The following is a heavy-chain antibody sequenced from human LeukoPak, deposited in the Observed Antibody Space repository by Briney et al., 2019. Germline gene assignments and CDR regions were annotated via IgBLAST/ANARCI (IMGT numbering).Heavy chain of an antibody. D-gene: IGHD1-26*01. J-gene: IGHJ4*02. V-gene: IGHV3-21*01. Sequence: GGSLRLSCAASGFTFSSYSMNWVRQAPEKGLEWVSSIGSSSSYIYYADSVKGRFTISRDNAKNSLYLQMNSLRAEDTAVYYCARDRIVGATDYWGQGTLVTVSS. CDR2: IGSSSSYI. CDR3: ARDRIVGATDY. CDR1: GFTFSSYS.